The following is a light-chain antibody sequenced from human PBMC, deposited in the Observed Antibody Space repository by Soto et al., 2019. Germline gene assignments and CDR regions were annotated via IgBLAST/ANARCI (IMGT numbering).Light chain of an antibody. V-gene: IGKV3-11*01. J-gene: IGKJ4*01. CDR3: QQRSDWPLT. CDR1: QTVNSR. CDR2: HTY. Sequence: EIVLTQSPATLSSSPGERATLSCRASQTVNSRLAWYQHKPGQAPRLLIYHTYNRATDIPARFSGSGSGTDFTLTISSLEPEDFAVYYCQQRSDWPLTFGGGTKVDIK.